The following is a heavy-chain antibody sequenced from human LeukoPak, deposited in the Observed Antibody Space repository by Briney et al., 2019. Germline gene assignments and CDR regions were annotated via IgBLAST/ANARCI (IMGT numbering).Heavy chain of an antibody. CDR3: ASGDTAMAGGYYFDY. D-gene: IGHD5-18*01. Sequence: SETLSLTCTVSGGSISSGDYYWSWIRQPPGKGLEWIGYIYYSGSTYYNPSLKSRVTISVDTSKNQFSLKLSSVTAADTAVYYCASGDTAMAGGYYFDYWGQGTLVTVSS. CDR2: IYYSGST. J-gene: IGHJ4*02. V-gene: IGHV4-30-4*01. CDR1: GGSISSGDYY.